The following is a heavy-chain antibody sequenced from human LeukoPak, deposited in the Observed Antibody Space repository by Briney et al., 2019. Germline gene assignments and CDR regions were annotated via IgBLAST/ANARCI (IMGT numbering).Heavy chain of an antibody. CDR3: AKDTRPIVVATARPWSWFDP. D-gene: IGHD2-21*02. V-gene: IGHV3-23*01. Sequence: PGGSLRLSCAASGFTFSSYAMSWVRQAPGKGLEWVSAISGSGGSTYYADSVKGRFTISRDNSKNTLYLQMNSLRAEDTAVYYCAKDTRPIVVATARPWSWFDPWGQGTLVTVSS. CDR1: GFTFSSYA. J-gene: IGHJ5*02. CDR2: ISGSGGST.